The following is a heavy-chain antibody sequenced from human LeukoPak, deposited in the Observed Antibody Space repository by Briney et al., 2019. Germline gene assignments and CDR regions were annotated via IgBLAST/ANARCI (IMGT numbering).Heavy chain of an antibody. Sequence: QPGGSLRLSCAASGFSVSNTYMSWVRQAPGKGLEWVSIIYSGGNTYYADSVKGRFTISRDNSKNTLYLQMNRLRPEDTAVSYCARGTVTAPDNWGQGTLVTVSS. CDR2: IYSGGNT. D-gene: IGHD2-21*02. CDR1: GFSVSNTY. V-gene: IGHV3-53*01. J-gene: IGHJ4*02. CDR3: ARGTVTAPDN.